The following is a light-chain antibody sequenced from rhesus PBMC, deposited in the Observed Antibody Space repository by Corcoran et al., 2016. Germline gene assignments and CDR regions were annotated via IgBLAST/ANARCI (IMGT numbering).Light chain of an antibody. Sequence: EIVMTQSPATLSLSPGERATLSCRASQSVSSSLAWYQQKPGQAPRLLSYGAASRGTGIHDRFSGRGSGTAFTLTSSSLEPEDVAVYYCLQHSNWPLTFGGGTKVELK. V-gene: IGKV3-24*01. J-gene: IGKJ4*01. CDR2: GAA. CDR3: LQHSNWPLT. CDR1: QSVSSS.